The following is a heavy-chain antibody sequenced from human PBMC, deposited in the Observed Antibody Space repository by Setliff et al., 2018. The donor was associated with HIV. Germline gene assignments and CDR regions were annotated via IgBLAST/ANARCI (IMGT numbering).Heavy chain of an antibody. CDR2: MYFSGKT. D-gene: IGHD6-6*01. CDR1: GGPVGTSSYY. CDR3: ARSIARDYWYFGH. J-gene: IGHJ2*01. V-gene: IGHV4-39*07. Sequence: PSETLSLTCTVSGGPVGTSSYYWGWIRQPPGKGLEWIGSMYFSGKTYYNPSLKSRVNISVDTSKNQFSLKLTSMTAADTAVYYCARSIARDYWYFGHWGRGTLVTVSS.